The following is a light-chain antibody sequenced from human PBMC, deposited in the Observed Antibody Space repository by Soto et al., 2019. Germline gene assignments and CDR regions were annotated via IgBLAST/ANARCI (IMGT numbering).Light chain of an antibody. CDR2: EGN. CDR3: SSYAGRGAI. J-gene: IGLJ2*01. Sequence: QSVLTQPASVSGSPGQSITISCTESGTDVGSQNFVSWYQHHPGEAPKLMIYEGNKRPSGVSNRFSGSKSGTTASLTISGLQAEDEADYYCSSYAGRGAIFGGGTKLTVL. V-gene: IGLV2-23*01. CDR1: GTDVGSQNF.